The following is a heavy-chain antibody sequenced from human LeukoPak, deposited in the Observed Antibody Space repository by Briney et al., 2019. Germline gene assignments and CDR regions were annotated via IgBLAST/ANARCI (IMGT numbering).Heavy chain of an antibody. Sequence: SVKVSCKASGYTFTSYGISWVRQAPGQGLEWMGWISAYNGNTNYAQKFQGRVTVTTDTSTSTAYMELRSLRSDDTAVYYCARDLRYYYGSGSCDYWGQGTLVTVSS. CDR3: ARDLRYYYGSGSCDY. J-gene: IGHJ4*02. CDR1: GYTFTSYG. V-gene: IGHV1-18*01. D-gene: IGHD3-10*01. CDR2: ISAYNGNT.